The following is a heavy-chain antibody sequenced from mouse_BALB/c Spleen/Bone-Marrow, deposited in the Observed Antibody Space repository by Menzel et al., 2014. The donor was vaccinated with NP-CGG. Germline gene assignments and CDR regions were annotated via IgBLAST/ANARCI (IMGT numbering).Heavy chain of an antibody. CDR2: INPYNDGT. Sequence: EVQLQQSGPELVKPGASVKMSCKASGYTFTSYVMHWVKQKPGQGLEWIGYINPYNDGTKYNEKFKGKATLTSDKSSSTACMELSSLTSEDSAVYYCASHNWDYAMDYWGQGTSVTVSS. J-gene: IGHJ4*01. CDR1: GYTFTSYV. D-gene: IGHD4-1*02. V-gene: IGHV1-14*01. CDR3: ASHNWDYAMDY.